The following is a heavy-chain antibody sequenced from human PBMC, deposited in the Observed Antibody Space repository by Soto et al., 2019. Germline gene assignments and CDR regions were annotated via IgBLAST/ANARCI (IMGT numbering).Heavy chain of an antibody. CDR1: GFTFSSYA. V-gene: IGHV3-30*01. D-gene: IGHD3-22*01. CDR2: ISYDGSNK. CDR3: AREWDFYDSSGDYESYYFDY. Sequence: GGSLRLSCAASGFTFSSYAMHWVRQAPGKGLEWVAVISYDGSNKYYAESVKGRFTISRDNSKNTLYLQMNSMSTEDTAVYYCAREWDFYDSSGDYESYYFDYWGQGTLVTVSS. J-gene: IGHJ4*02.